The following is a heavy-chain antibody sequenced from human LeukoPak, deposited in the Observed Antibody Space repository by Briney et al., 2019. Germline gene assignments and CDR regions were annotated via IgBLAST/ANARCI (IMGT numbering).Heavy chain of an antibody. CDR3: ARVVAARNWYFDL. D-gene: IGHD6-6*01. V-gene: IGHV1-2*06. CDR1: GYTFTGYY. CDR2: INPNRGGT. Sequence: ASVKVSCKASGYTFTGYYMHWVRQAPGQGLEWMGRINPNRGGTNYAQKFQGRVTMTRDTSISTAYMELSRLRSDDTAVYYCARVVAARNWYFDLWGRGTLVTVSS. J-gene: IGHJ2*01.